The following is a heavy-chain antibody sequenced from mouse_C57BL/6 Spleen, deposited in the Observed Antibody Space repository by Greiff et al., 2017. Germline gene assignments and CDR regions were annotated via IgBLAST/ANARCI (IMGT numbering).Heavy chain of an antibody. CDR3: ARRGTGYYAMDY. CDR2: INPYNGGT. J-gene: IGHJ4*01. V-gene: IGHV1-19*01. CDR1: GYTFTDYY. D-gene: IGHD4-1*01. Sequence: VHVKQSGPVLVKPGASVKMSCKASGYTFTDYYMNWVKQSHGKSLEWIGVINPYNGGTSYNQKFKGKATLTVDKSSSTAYMELNSLTSEDSAVYYCARRGTGYYAMDYWGQGTSVTVSS.